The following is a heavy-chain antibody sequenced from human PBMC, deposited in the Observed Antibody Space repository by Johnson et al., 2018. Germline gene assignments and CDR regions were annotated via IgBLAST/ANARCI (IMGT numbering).Heavy chain of an antibody. CDR2: ISTNGGST. D-gene: IGHD3/OR15-3a*01. CDR1: GFTFSSYA. J-gene: IGHJ6*03. Sequence: VQLVQGGGGLVQPGWSLRLACAASGFTFSSYAMHWVRQAPGKGLEYVSAISTNGGSTYYANSVRGRFTISRDNSKNTLYLQMGSLRAEDMAVYYCAGGGTSPFYYYYMDVWGKGTTVTVSS. CDR3: AGGGTSPFYYYYMDV. V-gene: IGHV3-64*01.